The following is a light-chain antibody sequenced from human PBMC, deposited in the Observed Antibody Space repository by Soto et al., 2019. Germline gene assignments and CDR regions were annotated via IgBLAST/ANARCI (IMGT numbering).Light chain of an antibody. Sequence: QSVLTQPPSVSGSPGQSITISCTGTSSDVGGYNYVSWYQQQSGKAPKLMIHEVSNRPSGVSNRFSGSKSGNTASLTISGLQAEDEADYYCSSYTSSRAYVFGIGTKVTVL. CDR1: SSDVGGYNY. CDR2: EVS. CDR3: SSYTSSRAYV. V-gene: IGLV2-14*01. J-gene: IGLJ1*01.